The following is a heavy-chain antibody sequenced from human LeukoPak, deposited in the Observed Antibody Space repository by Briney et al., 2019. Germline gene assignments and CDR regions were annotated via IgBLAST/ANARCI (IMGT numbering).Heavy chain of an antibody. Sequence: GXSLRLSCAASGFTFSSYAVSWVRQAPGKGLEWVSAISGSGGSTYYADSVKGRFTISRDNSKNTLYLQMNSLRAEDTAVYYCAKCAGSYYYDSSGYYGDYWGQGTLVTVSS. D-gene: IGHD3-22*01. CDR3: AKCAGSYYYDSSGYYGDY. V-gene: IGHV3-23*01. CDR1: GFTFSSYA. CDR2: ISGSGGST. J-gene: IGHJ4*02.